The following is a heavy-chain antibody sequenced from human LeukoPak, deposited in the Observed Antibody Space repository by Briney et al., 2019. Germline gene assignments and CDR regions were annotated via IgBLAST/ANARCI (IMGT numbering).Heavy chain of an antibody. CDR2: ISPHGDIE. D-gene: IGHD1/OR15-1a*01. J-gene: IGHJ4*02. Sequence: GGSLRLSCAASGFTFTTFGIHWVRQAPGKGLEWVAAISPHGDIEYYTDSVRGRFTISRDNSKNMIYLQMNSLRGEDSAVYYCAKINNNDDYWGQGNLVTVSS. CDR1: GFTFTTFG. V-gene: IGHV3-30*18. CDR3: AKINNNDDY.